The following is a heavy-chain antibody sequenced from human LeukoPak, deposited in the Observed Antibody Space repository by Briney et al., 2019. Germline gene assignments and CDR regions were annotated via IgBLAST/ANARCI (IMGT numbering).Heavy chain of an antibody. V-gene: IGHV3-33*01. D-gene: IGHD6-13*01. CDR2: IWYEGSNK. CDR1: GLTFSIYG. J-gene: IGHJ4*02. Sequence: GGSLRLSCAASGLTFSIYGMHWVRQAPGKRLERVAVIWYEGSNKYYADSVKGRFTISRDNSKNTLYLQMNSLRAEDTAVYYCARDPRYSSSGIDYWGQGTLVTVSS. CDR3: ARDPRYSSSGIDY.